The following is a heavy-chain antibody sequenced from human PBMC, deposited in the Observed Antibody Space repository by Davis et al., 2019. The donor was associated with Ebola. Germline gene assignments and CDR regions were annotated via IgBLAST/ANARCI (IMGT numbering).Heavy chain of an antibody. V-gene: IGHV3-64*01. CDR3: AREGRDGYNSTRDYYYYYGMDV. D-gene: IGHD5-24*01. CDR1: GFTFSSYA. CDR2: ISSNGGST. J-gene: IGHJ6*02. Sequence: GGSLRLSCAASGFTFSSYAMHWVRQAPGKGLEYVSAISSNGGSTYYANSVKGRFTISRDNSKNTLYLQMGSLRAEDMAVYYCAREGRDGYNSTRDYYYYYGMDVWGQGTTVTVSS.